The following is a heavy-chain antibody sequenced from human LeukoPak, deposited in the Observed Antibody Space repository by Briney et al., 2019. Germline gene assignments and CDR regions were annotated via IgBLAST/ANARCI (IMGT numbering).Heavy chain of an antibody. V-gene: IGHV3-30*03. J-gene: IGHJ6*03. Sequence: PGGSLRLSCAASGFTFSSYGMHWVRQAPGKGLEWVAVISYDGSNKYYADSVKGRFTISRDSGKTSVYLQMNSLRAEDTAVYYCARADVDVWGKGTTVAVSS. CDR1: GFTFSSYG. CDR3: ARADVDV. CDR2: ISYDGSNK.